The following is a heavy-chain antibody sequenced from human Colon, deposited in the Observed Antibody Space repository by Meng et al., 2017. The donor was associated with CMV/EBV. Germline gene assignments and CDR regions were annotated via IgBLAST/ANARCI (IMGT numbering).Heavy chain of an antibody. D-gene: IGHD1-26*01. Sequence: QLQESGPGRVRPSETLSLTCSVSGAPISNFFWSWIRQSAGMRLEWIGRIQSDGNTYYNPSLKSRVTVSQDTSKNQISLRLRSVTAADTAVYYCATGSGDFDHWGQGTLVTVSS. J-gene: IGHJ4*02. CDR1: GAPISNFF. CDR3: ATGSGDFDH. V-gene: IGHV4-4*07. CDR2: IQSDGNT.